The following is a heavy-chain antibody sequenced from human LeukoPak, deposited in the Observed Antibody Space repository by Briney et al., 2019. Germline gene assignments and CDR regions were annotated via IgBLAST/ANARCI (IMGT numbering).Heavy chain of an antibody. CDR1: GFPCSVYE. Sequence: PGGSLSLSCAVSGFPCSVYEMNWVRQAPGKGLEWVSNIGRSGAIRQYADSVKGRFSISRDNAETSLFLQMNSLRVEDTGIYYCALLAVASDFDYWGQGALVTVSS. CDR3: ALLAVASDFDY. V-gene: IGHV3-48*03. D-gene: IGHD6-19*01. J-gene: IGHJ4*02. CDR2: IGRSGAIR.